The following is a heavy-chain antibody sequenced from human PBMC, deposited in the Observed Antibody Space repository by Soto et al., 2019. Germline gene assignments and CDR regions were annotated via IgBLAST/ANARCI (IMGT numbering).Heavy chain of an antibody. CDR3: VSGYGYFDH. D-gene: IGHD3-22*01. CDR1: GIIFSNYV. V-gene: IGHV3-33*01. Sequence: QVQLVESGGGVVQPGRSLRLSCAASGIIFSNYVTHWVRQAPGKGLEWVAVIWYDGRDKFYADSVKGRFTISRDNSKNTLSLQMNSLTADDTAVYYCVSGYGYFDHGGQGTLVTVSS. J-gene: IGHJ4*02. CDR2: IWYDGRDK.